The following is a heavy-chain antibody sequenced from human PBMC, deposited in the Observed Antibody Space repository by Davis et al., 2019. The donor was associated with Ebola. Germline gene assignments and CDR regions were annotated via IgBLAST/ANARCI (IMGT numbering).Heavy chain of an antibody. V-gene: IGHV7-4-1*02. CDR3: ARGITVTKFEGIRSAFDI. J-gene: IGHJ3*02. D-gene: IGHD4-17*01. Sequence: ASVKVSCKASGYTFTSYAMNWVRQAPGQGLEWVGWINTNTGNPTYAQGFTGRFVFSLDTSVSTAYLQISSLKAEDTAVYYCARGITVTKFEGIRSAFDIWGQGTMVTVSS. CDR2: INTNTGNP. CDR1: GYTFTSYA.